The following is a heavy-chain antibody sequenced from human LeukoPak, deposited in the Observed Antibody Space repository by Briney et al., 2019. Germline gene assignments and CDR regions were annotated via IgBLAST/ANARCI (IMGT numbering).Heavy chain of an antibody. CDR2: ISAYNGNT. V-gene: IGHV1-18*01. CDR1: GYTFTSYG. CDR3: ARRSWSGYYMWYYFDY. Sequence: ATVKVSCKASGYTFTSYGISWVRQAPGQGLEWMGWISAYNGNTNYAQKLRGRVTMTTDTSTSTAYMELRSLRSDDTAVYYCARRSWSGYYMWYYFDYWGQGTLVTVSS. D-gene: IGHD3-3*01. J-gene: IGHJ4*02.